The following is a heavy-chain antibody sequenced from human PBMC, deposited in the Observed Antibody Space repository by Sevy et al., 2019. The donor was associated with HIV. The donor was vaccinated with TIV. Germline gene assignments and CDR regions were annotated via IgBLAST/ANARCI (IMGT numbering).Heavy chain of an antibody. CDR1: GYSFTSYW. D-gene: IGHD7-27*01. CDR3: KRTRNWGGGRYYFDY. CDR2: IYPGDSDT. Sequence: GESLKISCKGSGYSFTSYWIGWVRQMPGKGLEWMGIIYPGDSDTRYSPSLQGPITISAARSIGTAYLQWSGLKASDTARYCCKRTRNWGGGRYYFDYWGQGPLVTVSS. V-gene: IGHV5-51*01. J-gene: IGHJ4*02.